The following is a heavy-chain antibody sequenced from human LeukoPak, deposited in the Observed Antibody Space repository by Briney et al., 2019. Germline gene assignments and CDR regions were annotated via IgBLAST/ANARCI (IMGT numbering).Heavy chain of an antibody. V-gene: IGHV4-61*05. CDR3: ARVGSGSFDY. CDR2: SFYSGST. CDR1: SGSISSSTYF. D-gene: IGHD6-19*01. J-gene: IGHJ4*02. Sequence: PSETLSLTCTVSSGSISSSTYFWGWIRQPPGKGLEWIGYSFYSGSTYCNPSLKTRVTISVDTSKNQFSLKLSSVTAADTAVYYCARVGSGSFDYWGQGTLVTVSS.